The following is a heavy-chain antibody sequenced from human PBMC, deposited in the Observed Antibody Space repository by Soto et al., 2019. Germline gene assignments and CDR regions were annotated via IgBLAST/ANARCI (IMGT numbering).Heavy chain of an antibody. V-gene: IGHV4-4*02. CDR1: GGSISSSNW. CDR2: IYHSGST. Sequence: PSETLSLTCAVSGGSISSSNWWSWVRQPPGKGLEWIGEIYHSGSTNYNPSLKSRVTISVDKSKNQFSLKLSSVTAADTAVYYCARDGLAVVVPAAMWGYYYYGMDVWGQGTTVTVSS. J-gene: IGHJ6*02. CDR3: ARDGLAVVVPAAMWGYYYYGMDV. D-gene: IGHD2-2*01.